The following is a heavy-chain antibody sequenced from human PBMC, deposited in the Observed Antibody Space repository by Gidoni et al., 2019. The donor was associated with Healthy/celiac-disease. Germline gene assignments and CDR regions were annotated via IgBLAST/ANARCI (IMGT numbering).Heavy chain of an antibody. D-gene: IGHD3-9*01. CDR2: IYYSGST. J-gene: IGHJ6*02. V-gene: IGHV4-31*03. CDR3: ARVDDMGYYYYGMDV. Sequence: QFPLQESGPGLVKPSQPLSLTCPVSGCSLSSGGYYWSWIRQHPGKGLEWIGYIYYSGSTYYNPSLKSRVTIAVDTSKNQFSLKLSSGTAADTAEYYCARVDDMGYYYYGMDVWGQGTTVTVSS. CDR1: GCSLSSGGYY.